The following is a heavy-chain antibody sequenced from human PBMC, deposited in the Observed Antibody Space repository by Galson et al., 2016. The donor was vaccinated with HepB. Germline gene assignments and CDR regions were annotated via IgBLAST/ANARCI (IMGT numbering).Heavy chain of an antibody. CDR3: ASRHSGWYYFDY. D-gene: IGHD6-19*01. CDR2: ISGGSSYI. CDR1: GLTFRSYT. V-gene: IGHV3-21*01. J-gene: IGHJ4*02. Sequence: SLRLSGAVSGLTFRSYTMNWVRQAPGKGLEWVSSISGGSSYIYYADSVKGRFTISRDNAKNSLYLQMNSLRAEDTAVYYCASRHSGWYYFDYWGQGTLVTVSS.